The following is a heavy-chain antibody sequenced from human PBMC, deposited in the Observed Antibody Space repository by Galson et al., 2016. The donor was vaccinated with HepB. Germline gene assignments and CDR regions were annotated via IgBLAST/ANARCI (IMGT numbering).Heavy chain of an antibody. D-gene: IGHD2-21*01. CDR1: GFSLSTRGVG. J-gene: IGHJ6*02. CDR3: ASAYCGGDCLSYNILYQYGLDV. CDR2: IYWDDAK. Sequence: PALVTPTQALTLTCTFSGFSLSTRGVGVGWIRQPPGEALEWLTLIYWDDAKRYNPSLKSRLTVTKATSKSQAVLTMTNMDPVDTATYYCASAYCGGDCLSYNILYQYGLDVWGQGTTVTVSS. V-gene: IGHV2-5*02.